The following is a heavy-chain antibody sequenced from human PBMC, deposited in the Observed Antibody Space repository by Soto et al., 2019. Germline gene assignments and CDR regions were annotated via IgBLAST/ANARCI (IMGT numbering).Heavy chain of an antibody. J-gene: IGHJ4*02. CDR3: ARDYGDYQFDY. V-gene: IGHV4-39*02. CDR1: GGSISSSSYH. CDR2: IYYRGTT. Sequence: PSETLSLTCTVSGGSISSSSYHWGWIRQPPGKGLEWIGNIYYRGTTYYNPSLKSRVTISVDTSKNQFSLKLASVTAADTAVYYCARDYGDYQFDYWGQGTLVTVSS. D-gene: IGHD4-17*01.